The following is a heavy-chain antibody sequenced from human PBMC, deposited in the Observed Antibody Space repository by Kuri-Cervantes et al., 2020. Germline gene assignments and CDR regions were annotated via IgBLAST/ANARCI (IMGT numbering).Heavy chain of an antibody. V-gene: IGHV4-34*01. CDR1: GGSFSGYF. CDR3: ARCGYCDY. J-gene: IGHJ4*02. CDR2: INHSGST. D-gene: IGHD2-21*01. Sequence: ESLKISCAVGGGSFSGYFWSWSREPPGKGLEWSGEINHSGSTNYNPSLKSRVTISVDTSKNQFSLKLSSVTSADTAVYYCARCGYCDYWGQGTLVTVSS.